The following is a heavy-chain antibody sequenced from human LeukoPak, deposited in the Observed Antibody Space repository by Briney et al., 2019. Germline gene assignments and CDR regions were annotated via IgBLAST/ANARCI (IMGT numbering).Heavy chain of an antibody. D-gene: IGHD2-15*01. J-gene: IGHJ1*01. Sequence: PGGSLRLSCAASGFTFSSYGMHWVRQAPGKGLEWVAVIWYDGSNKYYADSVEGRFTISRDNAKNSLFLQMNSLRAEDTALYYCAREDGFCSGGSCYQHWGQGTLVTVSS. CDR3: AREDGFCSGGSCYQH. V-gene: IGHV3-33*01. CDR2: IWYDGSNK. CDR1: GFTFSSYG.